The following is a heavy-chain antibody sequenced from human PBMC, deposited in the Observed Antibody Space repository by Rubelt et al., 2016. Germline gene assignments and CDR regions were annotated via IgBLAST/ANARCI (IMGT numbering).Heavy chain of an antibody. CDR3: ARAPYGDIADNHFDE. J-gene: IGHJ4*02. CDR2: ISHEGSDK. V-gene: IGHV3-30*04. D-gene: IGHD4/OR15-4a*01. Sequence: GGGVVQPGRSLRLSCAASGFTFSTYALHWVRQAPGKGLEWVAVISHEGSDKNYADSVKGRFTISRDNSRNTLYLQMSSLRAEDTAVYFCARAPYGDIADNHFDEWGQGTLVTVSS. CDR1: GFTFSTYA.